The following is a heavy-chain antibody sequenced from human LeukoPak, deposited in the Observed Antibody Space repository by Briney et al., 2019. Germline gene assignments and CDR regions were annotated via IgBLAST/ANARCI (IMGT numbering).Heavy chain of an antibody. J-gene: IGHJ4*02. CDR1: GYNFTTYW. CDR2: VYPCYSDT. D-gene: IGHD2-15*01. V-gene: IGHV5-51*01. CDR3: GRQGRSRGDY. Sequence: GESLTISCKGFGYNFTTYWIGWVRQMPGKGLEWMGIVYPCYSDTRYSPSFQGQVTISADKSISTAYVQWSSLKASDTAMNYCGRQGRSRGDYWGQGTLVTVSS.